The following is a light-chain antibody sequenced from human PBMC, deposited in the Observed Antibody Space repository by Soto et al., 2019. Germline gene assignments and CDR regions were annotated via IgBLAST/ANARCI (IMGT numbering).Light chain of an antibody. CDR3: QQRSNWPSIT. CDR1: QSVSSSY. Sequence: IVRTQSPATLSLSPGERATLSCRASQSVSSSYLAWYQQKPGQAPRLLIYDASNRATGIPARFSGSGSGTDFTLTISSLEPEDFAVYYCQQRSNWPSITFGQGTRLEIK. CDR2: DAS. J-gene: IGKJ5*01. V-gene: IGKV3-11*01.